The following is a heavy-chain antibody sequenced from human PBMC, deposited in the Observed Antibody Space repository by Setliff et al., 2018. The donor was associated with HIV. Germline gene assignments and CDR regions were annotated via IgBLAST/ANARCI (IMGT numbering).Heavy chain of an antibody. CDR2: INHSGTT. D-gene: IGHD2-15*01. CDR3: ARGTRGYCSSGSCYFWLDP. Sequence: ASETLSLTCSVSGDSINSGGYYWSWLRQHPGKGLEWIGEINHSGTTNYNPSLKSRVTISIDTSKKQFSLKLTSVIAADTAVYYCARGTRGYCSSGSCYFWLDPWGQGSLVTVSS. CDR1: GDSINSGGYY. V-gene: IGHV4-34*01. J-gene: IGHJ5*02.